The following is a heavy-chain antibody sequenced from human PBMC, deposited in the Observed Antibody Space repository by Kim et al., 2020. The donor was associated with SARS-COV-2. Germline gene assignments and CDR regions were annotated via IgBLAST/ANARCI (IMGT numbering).Heavy chain of an antibody. V-gene: IGHV3-7*03. J-gene: IGHJ4*02. CDR1: GFTFSYFW. CDR2: INQDGSEK. D-gene: IGHD1-1*01. CDR3: AKTAVLPTGLPFY. Sequence: GGSLRLSCGASGFTFSYFWMTWVRQAPGKGLEWVATINQDGSEKYYLDSVKGRFTISRDNAKNSLYLQITGLRAEDTAVYYCAKTAVLPTGLPFYWGQGTLVTVSS.